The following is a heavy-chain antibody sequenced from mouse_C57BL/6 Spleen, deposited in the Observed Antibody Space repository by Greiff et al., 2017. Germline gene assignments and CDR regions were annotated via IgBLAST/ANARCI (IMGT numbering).Heavy chain of an antibody. J-gene: IGHJ4*01. CDR2: IRLKSDNYAT. D-gene: IGHD1-1*01. Sequence: EVKLVESGGGLVQPGGSMKLSCVASGFTFSNYWMNWVRQSPEKGLEWVAQIRLKSDNYATHYAESVKGRFTISRDDSKSSVYLQMNNLRAEDTGIYYCTGPVVAPYYAMDYWGQGTSVTVSS. CDR3: TGPVVAPYYAMDY. CDR1: GFTFSNYW. V-gene: IGHV6-3*01.